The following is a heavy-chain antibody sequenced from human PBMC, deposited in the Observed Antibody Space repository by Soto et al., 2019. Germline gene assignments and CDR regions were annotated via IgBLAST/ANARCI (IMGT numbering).Heavy chain of an antibody. CDR1: GITFSSYW. CDR3: AREYSSSRYFDY. CDR2: MNSDGSST. V-gene: IGHV3-74*01. J-gene: IGHJ4*02. D-gene: IGHD6-13*01. Sequence: GALRLSCAASGITFSSYWMHWVRQAPGKGLVWVSRMNSDGSSTSYADSVKGRFTISRDNAKNTLYLQMSSLRAEDTALYYCAREYSSSRYFDYWDQGTLVTVSS.